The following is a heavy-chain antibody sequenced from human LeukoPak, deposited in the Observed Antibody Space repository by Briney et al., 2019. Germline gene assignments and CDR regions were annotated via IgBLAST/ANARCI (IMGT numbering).Heavy chain of an antibody. Sequence: LSLTCTVSGGSISAYYWSWIRQPPGKGLEWVAVTWYDGINKYYADSVKGRFTISRDNSKNTLYLQMNSLRDEDTAVYYCARDSSYYDSSGYYYLNYWGQGALVTVSS. D-gene: IGHD3-22*01. J-gene: IGHJ4*02. V-gene: IGHV3-33*08. CDR1: GGSISAYY. CDR3: ARDSSYYDSSGYYYLNY. CDR2: TWYDGINK.